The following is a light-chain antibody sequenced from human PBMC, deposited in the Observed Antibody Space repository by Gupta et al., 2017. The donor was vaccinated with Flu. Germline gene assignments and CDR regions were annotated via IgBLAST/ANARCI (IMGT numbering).Light chain of an antibody. CDR1: NIGSKS. CDR3: QVWDSSSDHWV. CDR2: DGS. V-gene: IGLV3-21*02. Sequence: GGNNIGSKSVHCYHQKPGQAPILVVYDGSDRPSGIPERFSGSTSVNTATLTISRVEAGDEAGHYCQVWDSSSDHWVFGGGTKLTVL. J-gene: IGLJ3*02.